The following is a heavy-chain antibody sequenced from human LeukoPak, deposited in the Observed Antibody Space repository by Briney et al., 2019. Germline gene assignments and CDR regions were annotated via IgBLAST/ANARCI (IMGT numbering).Heavy chain of an antibody. J-gene: IGHJ4*02. CDR3: ARVRYDYAWGSYRPPFDY. V-gene: IGHV4-59*12. D-gene: IGHD3-16*02. Sequence: SETLSLTCSVSGDSISKNYWTWIRQPPGKGLEWIGHFSYSGSTNYNPSLKSRVTISVDTSKNQFSLKLSSVTAADTAVYYCARVRYDYAWGSYRPPFDYWGQGTLVTVSS. CDR2: FSYSGST. CDR1: GDSISKNY.